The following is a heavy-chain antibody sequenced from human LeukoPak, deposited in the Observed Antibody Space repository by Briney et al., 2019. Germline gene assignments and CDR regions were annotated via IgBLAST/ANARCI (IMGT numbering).Heavy chain of an antibody. CDR3: AKDRDIKGWYPYYFDY. V-gene: IGHV3-74*01. CDR2: INSDGSST. D-gene: IGHD6-19*01. J-gene: IGHJ4*02. Sequence: PGGSLRLSCAASGFTFSSYWMHWVRQAPGKGLVWVSRINSDGSSTSYADSVKGRFTISRDNSKNTLYLQMNSLRAEDTAVYYCAKDRDIKGWYPYYFDYWGQGTLVTVSS. CDR1: GFTFSSYW.